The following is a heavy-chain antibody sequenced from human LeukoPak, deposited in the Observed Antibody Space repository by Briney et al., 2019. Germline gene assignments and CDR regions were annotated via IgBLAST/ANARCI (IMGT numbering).Heavy chain of an antibody. J-gene: IGHJ4*02. V-gene: IGHV3-7*01. CDR1: GFIFSSYW. CDR2: IKYDGSEK. D-gene: IGHD5-18*01. CDR3: ARDRWGCSYGGD. Sequence: GGSLRLSCAASGFIFSSYWMTWVRQAPGKGLEWVANIKYDGSEKYYVDSVKGRFTISRDNAKNSLYLQMNSLRAEDTAVYYCARDRWGCSYGGDWGQGTPVTVSS.